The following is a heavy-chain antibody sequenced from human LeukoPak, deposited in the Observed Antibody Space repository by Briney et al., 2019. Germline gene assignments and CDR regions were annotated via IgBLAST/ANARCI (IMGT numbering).Heavy chain of an antibody. CDR2: ISSSSSYI. D-gene: IGHD6-6*01. V-gene: IGHV3-21*01. J-gene: IGHJ4*02. Sequence: PGGSLRLSCAASGFAFSSYNMNWVRQAPGKGLEWVSSISSSSSYIYYADSVKGRFTISRDNAKNSLYLQMNSLRAEDTAVYYCARDTAARGNFDYWGQGTLVTVSS. CDR3: ARDTAARGNFDY. CDR1: GFAFSSYN.